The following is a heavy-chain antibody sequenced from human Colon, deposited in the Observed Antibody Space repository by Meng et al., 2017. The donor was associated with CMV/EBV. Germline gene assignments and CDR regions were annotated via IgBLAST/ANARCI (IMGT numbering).Heavy chain of an antibody. CDR2: ITASGAST. Sequence: GGSLRLSCAASEFTFMNYAMSWVRQAPGKGLEWVSAITASGASTYYADSVKGRFNISRDNSKNTLYLQLNSLTAEDTAVYYCASFIAARPYYYYGMDVWGQGTTVTVSS. D-gene: IGHD6-6*01. CDR3: ASFIAARPYYYYGMDV. V-gene: IGHV3-23*01. J-gene: IGHJ6*02. CDR1: EFTFMNYA.